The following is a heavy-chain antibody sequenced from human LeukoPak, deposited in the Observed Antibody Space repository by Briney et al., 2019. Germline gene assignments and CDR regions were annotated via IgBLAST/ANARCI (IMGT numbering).Heavy chain of an antibody. CDR1: GFTFNSYA. J-gene: IGHJ4*02. V-gene: IGHV3-30*04. CDR3: ARPRIRGVIIRSLDY. D-gene: IGHD3-10*01. CDR2: ISYDGTNK. Sequence: PGGSLRLSCTASGFTFNSYAIHWVRQAPGKGLEWVAVISYDGTNKYYADSVKGRFTISRDNSKNTLYLQMNSLRAEDTAVYYCARPRIRGVIIRSLDYWGQGTLVIVSS.